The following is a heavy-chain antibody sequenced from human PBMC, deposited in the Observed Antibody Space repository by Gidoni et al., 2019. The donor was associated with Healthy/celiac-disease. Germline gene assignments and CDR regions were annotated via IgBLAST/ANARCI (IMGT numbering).Heavy chain of an antibody. V-gene: IGHV3-23*01. J-gene: IGHJ4*02. CDR3: AKDNPSYYDSDLLEL. CDR2: ISGSGGST. Sequence: EVQLLESGGGLVQPGGSLRLSCAASGFPVSSYAMSWVRQAPGKGLEWVSAISGSGGSTYYADSVKGRFTISRDNSKNTLYLQMNSLRAEDTAVYYCAKDNPSYYDSDLLELWGQGTLVTVSS. D-gene: IGHD3-22*01. CDR1: GFPVSSYA.